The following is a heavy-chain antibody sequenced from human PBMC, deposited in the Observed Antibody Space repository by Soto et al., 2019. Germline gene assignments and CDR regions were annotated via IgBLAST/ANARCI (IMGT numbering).Heavy chain of an antibody. Sequence: SETLSLTCTVSGGSISSGDSYWSWIRQSPGKGLEWIGYIYYSGSTYYNPSLRSRVTISVDTSKNQFSLKLNSVTAADTAVYFCAREGAASHSYYYGTDVWGQGTTVTVSS. CDR3: AREGAASHSYYYGTDV. CDR2: IYYSGST. V-gene: IGHV4-30-4*01. D-gene: IGHD3-16*01. J-gene: IGHJ6*02. CDR1: GGSISSGDSY.